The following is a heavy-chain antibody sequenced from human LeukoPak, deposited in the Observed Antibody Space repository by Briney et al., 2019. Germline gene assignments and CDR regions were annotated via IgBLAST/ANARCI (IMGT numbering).Heavy chain of an antibody. Sequence: GGSLRLSCAASGFTFSSHSMNWVRQAPGQGLEWVSYITSDSSTRFYADSVKGRFTASRDNAKNSLYLQMNSLRAEDTAVYYCARLEMATISQGDYWGQGTLVTVSS. CDR2: ITSDSSTR. J-gene: IGHJ4*02. V-gene: IGHV3-48*04. D-gene: IGHD5-24*01. CDR3: ARLEMATISQGDY. CDR1: GFTFSSHS.